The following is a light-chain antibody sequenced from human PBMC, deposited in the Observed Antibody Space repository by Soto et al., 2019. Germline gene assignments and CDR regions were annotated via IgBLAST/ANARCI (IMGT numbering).Light chain of an antibody. V-gene: IGKV3-11*01. CDR1: QSVRTY. CDR2: DAS. J-gene: IGKJ5*01. CDR3: QQRHTWPPIT. Sequence: EIVLTQSPVTLSLSPGERATLSCRASQSVRTYLAWYQVKPGQAPRLLIYDASRRASGVPARFSGSGSGADLTLTISSLEPEAFALYYCQQRHTWPPITFGQGRRLEIK.